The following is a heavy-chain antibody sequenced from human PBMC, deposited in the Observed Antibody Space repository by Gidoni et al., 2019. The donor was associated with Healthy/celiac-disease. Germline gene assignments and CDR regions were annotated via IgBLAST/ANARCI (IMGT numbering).Heavy chain of an antibody. V-gene: IGHV4-34*01. CDR1: GGSFSGYY. CDR2: INHSGST. Sequence: QVQLQQWGAGLLKPSETLSLTCAVYGGSFSGYYWSWIRQPPGKGLEWIGEINHSGSTNYNPSLKSRVTISVDTSKNQFSLKLSSVTAADTAVYYCARAGPYVVVVAATGSRWFDPWGQGTLVTVSS. J-gene: IGHJ5*02. D-gene: IGHD2-15*01. CDR3: ARAGPYVVVVAATGSRWFDP.